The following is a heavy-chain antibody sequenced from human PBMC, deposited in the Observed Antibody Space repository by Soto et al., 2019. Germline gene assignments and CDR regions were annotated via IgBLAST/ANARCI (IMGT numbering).Heavy chain of an antibody. V-gene: IGHV3-66*01. D-gene: IGHD4-17*01. CDR3: AIFDYGTFDF. CDR1: GFSVSGNF. CDR2: HYSGGST. Sequence: EVQLVESGGGLVQPGESLRLSCAVSGFSVSGNFMSWVRQAPGKGLEWVSDHYSGGSTYYADSVKGRFTISRDIPKNTLYLQMNSLRQEDTAAYYCAIFDYGTFDFWGRGTMVTVSS. J-gene: IGHJ3*01.